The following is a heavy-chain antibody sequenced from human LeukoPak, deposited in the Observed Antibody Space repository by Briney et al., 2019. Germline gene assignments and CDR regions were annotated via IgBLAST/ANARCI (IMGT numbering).Heavy chain of an antibody. CDR3: VRASSGWYDFDY. CDR1: GFTFSNYG. CDR2: IWYDGTNK. D-gene: IGHD6-19*01. J-gene: IGHJ4*02. Sequence: GGSLRLSCAASGFTFSNYGMHWVRQAPGKGLEWVAVIWYDGTNKYYADSVKGRFTISREHAKNSLYLQMNSLRVGDTAVYFCVRASSGWYDFDYWGQGTLVTVSS. V-gene: IGHV3-33*01.